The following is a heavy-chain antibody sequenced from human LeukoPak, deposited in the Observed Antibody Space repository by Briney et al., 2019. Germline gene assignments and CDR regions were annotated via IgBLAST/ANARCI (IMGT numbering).Heavy chain of an antibody. CDR2: IDSSSGTI. V-gene: IGHV3-48*01. J-gene: IGHJ3*02. CDR1: GFSFSPYS. CDR3: ASVRSSYYYESSGYYHYDAFDI. Sequence: GGSLRLSCAASGFSFSPYSMNWLRQAPGKGLEWVSYIDSSSGTIYYADSVRGRFTISGDNAKNSLYLQMNSLRAEDTAVYYCASVRSSYYYESSGYYHYDAFDIWGQGTMVTVSS. D-gene: IGHD3-22*01.